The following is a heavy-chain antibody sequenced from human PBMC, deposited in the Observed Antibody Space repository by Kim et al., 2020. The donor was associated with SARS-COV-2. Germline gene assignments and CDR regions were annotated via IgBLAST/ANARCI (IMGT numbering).Heavy chain of an antibody. V-gene: IGHV3-21*01. CDR1: GFTFSSYS. D-gene: IGHD3-22*01. Sequence: GGSLRLSCAASGFTFSSYSMNWVRQAPGKGLEWVSSISSSSSYIYYADSVKGRFTISRDNAKNSLYLQMNSLRAEDTAVYYCARAHYYYDTLDAFDIWGQGTMVTVSS. CDR2: ISSSSSYI. CDR3: ARAHYYYDTLDAFDI. J-gene: IGHJ3*02.